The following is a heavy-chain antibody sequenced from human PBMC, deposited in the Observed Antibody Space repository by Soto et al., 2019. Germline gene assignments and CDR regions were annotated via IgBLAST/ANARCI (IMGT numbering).Heavy chain of an antibody. Sequence: ASVKVSCKASGGTFSSYAISWVRQAPGQGLEWMGGIIPIFGTANYAQKFQGRVTITADESTSTAYMELSSLRSEDTAVYYCARGNYDSSGYSKYYFDYWGQGTLVTVSS. CDR2: IIPIFGTA. D-gene: IGHD3-22*01. J-gene: IGHJ4*02. V-gene: IGHV1-69*13. CDR1: GGTFSSYA. CDR3: ARGNYDSSGYSKYYFDY.